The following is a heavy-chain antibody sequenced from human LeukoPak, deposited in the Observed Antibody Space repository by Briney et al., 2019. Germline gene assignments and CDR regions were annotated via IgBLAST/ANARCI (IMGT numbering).Heavy chain of an antibody. CDR3: AKDRGSGYYFPRGLDY. CDR1: EFTFSNYW. Sequence: GGSLRLSCGISEFTFSNYWMSWVRQAPGKGLEWVANIKQDGSEKYYVDSVKGRFTISRDNSKNTLYLQMNSLRAEDTAVYYCAKDRGSGYYFPRGLDYWGQGTLVTVSS. V-gene: IGHV3-7*01. CDR2: IKQDGSEK. D-gene: IGHD3-22*01. J-gene: IGHJ4*02.